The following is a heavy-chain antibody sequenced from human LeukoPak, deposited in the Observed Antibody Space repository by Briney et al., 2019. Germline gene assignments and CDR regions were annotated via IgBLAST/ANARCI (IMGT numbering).Heavy chain of an antibody. V-gene: IGHV3-66*01. CDR3: ARDLGIAAPGVPDY. J-gene: IGHJ4*02. D-gene: IGHD6-13*01. CDR1: GFTVSSNY. Sequence: GGSLRLSCAASGFTVSSNYMSWVRQAPGKGLEWVSVIYSGGSTYYADSVKGRFTISRDNSKNTLYLQMNSPRAEDTAVYYCARDLGIAAPGVPDYWGQGTLVTVSS. CDR2: IYSGGST.